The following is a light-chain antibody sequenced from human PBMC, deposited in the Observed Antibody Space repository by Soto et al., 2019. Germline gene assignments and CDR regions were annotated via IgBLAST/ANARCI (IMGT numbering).Light chain of an antibody. Sequence: EIVLTQSPAALSLAPGERATLSCRARQSVRSNLAWYQQKPGQAPRPLIYDASTRATGIPARFSGSGSGTEFILTISSLQSEDFGVYYCQQYNNWPPITFGQGTRLEIK. J-gene: IGKJ5*01. CDR3: QQYNNWPPIT. CDR2: DAS. CDR1: QSVRSN. V-gene: IGKV3D-15*01.